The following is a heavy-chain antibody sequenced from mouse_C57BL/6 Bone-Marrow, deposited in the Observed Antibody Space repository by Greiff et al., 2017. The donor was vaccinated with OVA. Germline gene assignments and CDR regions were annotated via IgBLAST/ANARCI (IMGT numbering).Heavy chain of an antibody. CDR3: ARDYYGSSWD. V-gene: IGHV1-69*01. J-gene: IGHJ2*01. Sequence: QVQLQQPGAELVMPGASLKLSCKASGYTFTSYWMHWVKQRPGQGLEWIGEIDPSDSYTNYNQKFKGKSTLTVDKSSSTAYMQLSSLTSEDSAVYYCARDYYGSSWDWGKGTTLTVAS. D-gene: IGHD1-1*01. CDR2: IDPSDSYT. CDR1: GYTFTSYW.